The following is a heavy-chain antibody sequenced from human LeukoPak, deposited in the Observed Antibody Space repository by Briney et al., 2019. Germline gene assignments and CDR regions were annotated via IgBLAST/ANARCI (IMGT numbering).Heavy chain of an antibody. D-gene: IGHD1-14*01. Sequence: PGGSLRLSCAASAFTFSNYAMNWVRQAPGKGLEWVSSISRSGNFIYYGDSVKGRFTISRDNAKNSLYLQMNSLRAEDTAVYYCARVETTGRTWGQGTLVSVSA. CDR3: ARVETTGRT. J-gene: IGHJ4*02. CDR1: AFTFSNYA. V-gene: IGHV3-21*01. CDR2: ISRSGNFI.